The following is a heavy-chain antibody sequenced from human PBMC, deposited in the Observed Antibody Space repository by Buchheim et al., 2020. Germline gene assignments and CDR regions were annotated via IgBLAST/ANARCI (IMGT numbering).Heavy chain of an antibody. J-gene: IGHJ6*02. CDR1: GFTFSSYW. CDR2: IKQDGSEK. V-gene: IGHV3-7*01. D-gene: IGHD3-22*01. Sequence: EVQLVESGGGLVQPGGSLRLSCAASGFTFSSYWMSWVRQAPGKGLEWVANIKQDGSEKYYVDSVKGRFTISRDNAKNPLYLQMNSLRAEDTAVYYCARDLTAITMIATRDYYGMDVWGQGTT. CDR3: ARDLTAITMIATRDYYGMDV.